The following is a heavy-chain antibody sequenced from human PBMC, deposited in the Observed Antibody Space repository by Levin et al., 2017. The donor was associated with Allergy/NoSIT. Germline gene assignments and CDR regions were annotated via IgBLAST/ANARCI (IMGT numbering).Heavy chain of an antibody. CDR1: GGSISSSRYY. CDR2: MYYSGNT. CDR3: ARHPPSTVMTDVEDWYFDL. J-gene: IGHJ2*01. V-gene: IGHV4-39*01. D-gene: IGHD4-17*01. Sequence: SCTVSGGSISSSRYYWGWIRQPPGKGLEWIGSMYYSGNTYYNPSLKSRVTVSVDTSKNQFSLRLTSVTAADTAVYYCARHPPSTVMTDVEDWYFDLWGRGTLVTVSS.